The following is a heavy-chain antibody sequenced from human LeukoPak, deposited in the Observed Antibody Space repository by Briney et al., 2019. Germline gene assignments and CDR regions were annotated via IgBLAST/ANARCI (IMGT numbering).Heavy chain of an antibody. J-gene: IGHJ4*02. D-gene: IGHD5-18*01. CDR3: AKGRGYSYGQSNFDY. CDR2: ISGSGGST. Sequence: GGSLRLSCAASGFTFSSYAMSWVRQAPGKGLEWVSAISGSGGSTYYADSVKGRFTISRDNSKNTLYLQMNSLRAEDTAVYYCAKGRGYSYGQSNFDYWGQGTLVTVSS. CDR1: GFTFSSYA. V-gene: IGHV3-23*01.